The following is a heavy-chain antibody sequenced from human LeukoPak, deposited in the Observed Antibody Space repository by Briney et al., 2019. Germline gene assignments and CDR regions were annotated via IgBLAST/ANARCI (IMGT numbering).Heavy chain of an antibody. V-gene: IGHV4-39*07. CDR3: ARERVPAATYDY. D-gene: IGHD2-2*01. CDR2: IYYSGSI. CDR1: GGSISSSSYY. J-gene: IGHJ4*02. Sequence: SETLSLTCTVSGGSISSSSYYWGWIRHSPGKGLEWIASIYYSGSIYYNPSLKSRVTMSLDTSKNQFSLKLSSVTAADTAVYYCARERVPAATYDYWGQGTLVTVSS.